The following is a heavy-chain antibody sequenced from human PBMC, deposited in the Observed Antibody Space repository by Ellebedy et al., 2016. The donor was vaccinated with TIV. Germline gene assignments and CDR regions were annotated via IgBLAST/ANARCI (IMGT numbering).Heavy chain of an antibody. CDR3: AKDPIAARFRGQYFDY. Sequence: GGSLRLSXAASGFTFSSYSMNWVRQAPGKGLEWVSYISSSSSTIYYADSVKGRFTISRDNAKNSLYLQMNSLRAEDTAVYYCAKDPIAARFRGQYFDYWGQGTLVTVSS. CDR2: ISSSSSTI. J-gene: IGHJ4*02. V-gene: IGHV3-48*04. CDR1: GFTFSSYS. D-gene: IGHD6-6*01.